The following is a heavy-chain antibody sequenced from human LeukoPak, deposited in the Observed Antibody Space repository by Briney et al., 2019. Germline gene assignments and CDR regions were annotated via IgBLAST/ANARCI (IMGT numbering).Heavy chain of an antibody. D-gene: IGHD4-17*01. CDR2: INSDGSST. CDR3: ARATVTRWFDP. J-gene: IGHJ5*02. Sequence: GGSLRLSCAASGFIFGSHWMHWVRQAPGKGLVWVSRINSDGSSTTYADSVKGRFTISRDNSKNTLYLQMNSLRAEDTAVYYCARATVTRWFDPWGQGTLVTVSS. V-gene: IGHV3-74*01. CDR1: GFIFGSHW.